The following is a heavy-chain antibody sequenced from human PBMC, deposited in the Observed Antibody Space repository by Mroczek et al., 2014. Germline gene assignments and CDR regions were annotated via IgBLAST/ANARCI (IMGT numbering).Heavy chain of an antibody. CDR1: GGSFSGYY. Sequence: QVQLQQWGAGLLKPSETLSLTCAVYGGSFSGYYWSWIRQPPGKGLEWIGEINHSGSTNYNPSLKSRVTISVDTSKNQFSLKLSSVTAADTAVYYCARGQGIDDWTFDYWGQGTLVTVSS. J-gene: IGHJ4*02. D-gene: IGHD3-9*01. CDR2: INHSGST. V-gene: IGHV4-34*01. CDR3: ARGQGIDDWTFDY.